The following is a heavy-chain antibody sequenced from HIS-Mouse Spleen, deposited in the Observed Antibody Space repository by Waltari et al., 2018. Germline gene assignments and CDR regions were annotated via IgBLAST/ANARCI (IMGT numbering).Heavy chain of an antibody. J-gene: IGHJ2*01. CDR2: ICYSGST. Sequence: QLQLQESGPGLVKPSETLSLTCTVSGGSISSSSYYWGWIRQPPGKGLEWIGSICYSGSTYYNPPLKSRVTISVDTSKNQFSLKLSSVTAADTAVYYCAREIPYSSSWYDWYFDLWGRGTLVTVSS. V-gene: IGHV4-39*07. CDR1: GGSISSSSYY. CDR3: AREIPYSSSWYDWYFDL. D-gene: IGHD6-13*01.